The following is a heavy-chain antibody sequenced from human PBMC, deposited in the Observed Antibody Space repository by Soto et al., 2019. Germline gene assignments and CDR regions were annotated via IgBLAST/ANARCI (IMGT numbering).Heavy chain of an antibody. CDR1: GFTFSSYV. D-gene: IGHD5-12*01. CDR3: ARERVDSTLTHQAYYYGMDV. J-gene: IGHJ6*02. Sequence: WGSLRLSCAASGFTFSSYVMHWVRQAPGKGLEWVAVIWYDGSNKYYADSVKGRFTISRDNSKNTLYLQMNSLRAEDTAVYYCARERVDSTLTHQAYYYGMDVWGQGTTVTVS. V-gene: IGHV3-33*01. CDR2: IWYDGSNK.